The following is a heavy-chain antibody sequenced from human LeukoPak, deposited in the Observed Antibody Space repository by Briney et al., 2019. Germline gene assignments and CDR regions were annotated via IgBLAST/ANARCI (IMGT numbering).Heavy chain of an antibody. Sequence: PSETLSLTCTVSGGSISTYYWNWIRQPPGRGLEWIGYIHYSGSTKYNPSLKSRVIISVDTSKNQFSLKLTSVTAADTAVYYCARAGFLDPFDPWGQGTLVTVSS. CDR2: IHYSGST. J-gene: IGHJ5*02. CDR1: GGSISTYY. CDR3: ARAGFLDPFDP. V-gene: IGHV4-59*01. D-gene: IGHD1-1*01.